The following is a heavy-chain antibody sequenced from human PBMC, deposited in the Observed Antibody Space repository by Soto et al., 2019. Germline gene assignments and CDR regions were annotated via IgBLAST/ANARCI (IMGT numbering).Heavy chain of an antibody. V-gene: IGHV4-30-2*01. CDR1: GGSISSGGYS. D-gene: IGHD5-12*01. J-gene: IGHJ4*02. Sequence: TLSLTCTVSGGSISSGGYSWSWIQQPPGKGLEWIGYIYHSGSTYYNPSLKSRVTISVDRSKNQFSLKLSSVTAADTAVYYCARHSGYRRYYDYWGQGTLVTVSS. CDR3: ARHSGYRRYYDY. CDR2: IYHSGST.